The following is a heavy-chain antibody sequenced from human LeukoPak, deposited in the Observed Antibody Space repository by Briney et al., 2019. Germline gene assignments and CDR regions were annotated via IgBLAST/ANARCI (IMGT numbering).Heavy chain of an antibody. V-gene: IGHV1-8*01. D-gene: IGHD3-16*01. CDR2: MSPKSGNT. CDR1: GYTFTSYD. Sequence: ASVKVSCKASGYTFTSYDFNWVRQASGQGFEWMGWMSPKSGNTGYAQKFQGRVTMTRDTSISTAYMELSSLRSEDTAVYYCARALEGGHIDFWARGTPVTVSS. CDR3: ARALEGGHIDF. J-gene: IGHJ4*02.